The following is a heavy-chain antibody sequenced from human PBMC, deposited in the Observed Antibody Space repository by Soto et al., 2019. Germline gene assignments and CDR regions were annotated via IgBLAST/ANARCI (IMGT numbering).Heavy chain of an antibody. CDR1: GYRFDDYN. CDR3: ARGSAFQRTGNSDF. CDR2: MNSFSGSG. Sequence: QVRLVQSGAEVKKQAATVKVSCTTSGYRFDDYNMNWVRQSTALVLKWLGYMNSFSGSGGSAPQFQGRLTLTKNTSISTAYLELTNLRDDDTAVYYCARGSAFQRTGNSDFWGQGTPVTVSS. D-gene: IGHD6-19*01. V-gene: IGHV1-8*01. J-gene: IGHJ4*02.